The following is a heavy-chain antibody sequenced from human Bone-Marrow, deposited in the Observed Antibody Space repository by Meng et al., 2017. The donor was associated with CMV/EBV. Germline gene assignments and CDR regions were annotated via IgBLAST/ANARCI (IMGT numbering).Heavy chain of an antibody. D-gene: IGHD1-26*01. CDR3: ARNVGYYYGIDV. V-gene: IGHV3-20*01. J-gene: IGHJ6*02. CDR1: GFMFDDYG. Sequence: GESLKISCAASGFMFDDYGMSWVRQAPGKGLEWASGINWNGGSTDYADSVKGRFTISRDNAKNSLYLHMNSLRVEDTALYHCARNVGYYYGIDVWGQGTTVTVSS. CDR2: INWNGGST.